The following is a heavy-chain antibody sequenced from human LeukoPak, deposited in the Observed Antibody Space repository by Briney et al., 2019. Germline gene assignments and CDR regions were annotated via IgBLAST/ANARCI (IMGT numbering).Heavy chain of an antibody. J-gene: IGHJ4*02. CDR2: ITDSGGDT. CDR3: AKGSASSRPYYFDY. Sequence: GGSLRLSCAASGFTFSNYAMSWVRQAPGKGLEWFSGITDSGGDTYYADYVKGRFTISRDNSKNTLELQMSSLRAEDTAIYYCAKGSASSRPYYFDYWGQGALVTVSS. V-gene: IGHV3-23*01. D-gene: IGHD6-19*01. CDR1: GFTFSNYA.